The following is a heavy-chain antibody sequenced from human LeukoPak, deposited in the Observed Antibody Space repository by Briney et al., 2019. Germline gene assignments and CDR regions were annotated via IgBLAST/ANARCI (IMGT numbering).Heavy chain of an antibody. J-gene: IGHJ4*02. CDR2: INPGNGIT. CDR3: TLYNY. V-gene: IGHV1-18*03. D-gene: IGHD2-2*02. Sequence: ASVKVSCKASGYTFTSYGISWVRQAPGQGLEWMGWINPGNGITKYSQEFQDRVTITRDTSASTAYMELSGLTSEDMAIYYCTLYNYWGQGTLVTVSS. CDR1: GYTFTSYG.